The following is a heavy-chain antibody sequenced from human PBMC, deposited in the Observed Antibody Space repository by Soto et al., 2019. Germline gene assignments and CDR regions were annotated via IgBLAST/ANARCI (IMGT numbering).Heavy chain of an antibody. Sequence: QLQLQESGPGLVKPSETLSLTCNVSGGSISSSDYYWGWIRQPPERGLEWIGSIFYSGTTYYTPSLKSRVTVSVDTSKNQFSLKLSSVTAADTAVYYCARHTKSSAWSPFDYWGQGTLVTVSS. D-gene: IGHD6-19*01. CDR1: GGSISSSDYY. CDR2: IFYSGTT. CDR3: ARHTKSSAWSPFDY. V-gene: IGHV4-39*01. J-gene: IGHJ4*02.